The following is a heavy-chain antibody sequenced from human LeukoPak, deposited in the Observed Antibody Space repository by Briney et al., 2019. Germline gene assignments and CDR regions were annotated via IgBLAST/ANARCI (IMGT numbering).Heavy chain of an antibody. V-gene: IGHV1-69*04. D-gene: IGHD2-21*01. CDR2: IIPILGIA. CDR3: ARSPGVVVVEWYFDL. Sequence: SVKVSCKASGGTFSSYAISRVRQAPGQGLEWMGRIIPILGIANYAQKFQGRVTITADKSTSTAYMELSSLRSKDTAVYYCARSPGVVVVEWYFDLWGRGTLVTVSS. J-gene: IGHJ2*01. CDR1: GGTFSSYA.